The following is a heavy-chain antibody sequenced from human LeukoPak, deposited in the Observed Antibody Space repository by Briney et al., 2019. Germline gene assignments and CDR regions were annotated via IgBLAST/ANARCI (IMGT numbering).Heavy chain of an antibody. J-gene: IGHJ3*02. CDR2: ISGSGGST. CDR1: GFTFSSYA. V-gene: IGHV3-23*01. CDR3: AKDFDSSGYYYGAFDI. Sequence: PGGSLRLSCAASGFTFSSYAMSWVRQAPGKGLEWVSAISGSGGSTYYADSVKGRFTISRDNSKNTLYLQMNSLRAEDTAVYYCAKDFDSSGYYYGAFDIWGQGTMVTVSS. D-gene: IGHD3-22*01.